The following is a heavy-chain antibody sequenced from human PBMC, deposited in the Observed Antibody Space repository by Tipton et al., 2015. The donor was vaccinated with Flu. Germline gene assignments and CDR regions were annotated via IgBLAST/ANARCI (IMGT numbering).Heavy chain of an antibody. V-gene: IGHV4-38-2*02. CDR2: VHRSGDT. CDR1: GDSIRNDFF. D-gene: IGHD3-10*01. CDR3: ARDNGAMVPLMTDY. Sequence: TLSLTCAVSGDSIRNDFFWGWIRQPPGKGLEWIATVHRSGDTRYNPSLKSRVTISVDTSKNQFSLKLSSVTAADTAVYYCARDNGAMVPLMTDYWGQGTLVTVSS. J-gene: IGHJ4*02.